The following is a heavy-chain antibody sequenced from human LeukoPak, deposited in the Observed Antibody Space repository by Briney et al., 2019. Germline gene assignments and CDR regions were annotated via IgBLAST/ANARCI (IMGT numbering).Heavy chain of an antibody. CDR1: GYTFTSYG. Sequence: GASVTVSCKASGYTFTSYGISWVRQAPGQGLEWMGWISAYNGNTNYAQKLQGRVTMTTDTSTSTAYMELRSLRSDDTAVYYCARAIAVAGTRYNWFDPWGQGTLVTVSS. D-gene: IGHD6-19*01. J-gene: IGHJ5*02. V-gene: IGHV1-18*01. CDR3: ARAIAVAGTRYNWFDP. CDR2: ISAYNGNT.